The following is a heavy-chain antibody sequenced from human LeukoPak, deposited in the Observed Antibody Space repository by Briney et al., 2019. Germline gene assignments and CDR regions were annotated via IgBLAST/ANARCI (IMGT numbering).Heavy chain of an antibody. J-gene: IGHJ4*02. Sequence: ASVKVSCKASGYTFTSYYMHWVRQAPGQGLEWMGIINPSGGSTSYAQKFQGRVTMTRDTSTSTVYMELSSLRAEDTAVYYCASGPRIAVAADYWGQGTLVTVSS. CDR1: GYTFTSYY. D-gene: IGHD6-19*01. V-gene: IGHV1-46*01. CDR3: ASGPRIAVAADY. CDR2: INPSGGST.